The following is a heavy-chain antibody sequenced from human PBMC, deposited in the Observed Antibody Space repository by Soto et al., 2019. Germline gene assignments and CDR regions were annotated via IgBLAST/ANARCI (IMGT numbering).Heavy chain of an antibody. CDR3: ARNISNFRYYYYAMHV. CDR2: IYPGDSDT. Sequence: GESLKISCKGSGYTFTDYWIGWVRQLPGKGLEWMGIIYPGDSDTRYSPSFQGHVTITVDKSTSTAYLQWNTLKASDTAMYYCARNISNFRYYYYAMHVWGQGNKVNVSS. D-gene: IGHD4-4*01. CDR1: GYTFTDYW. V-gene: IGHV5-51*01. J-gene: IGHJ6*02.